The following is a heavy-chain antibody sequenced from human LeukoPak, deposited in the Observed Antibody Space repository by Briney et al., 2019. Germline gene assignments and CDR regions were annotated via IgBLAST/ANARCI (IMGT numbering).Heavy chain of an antibody. CDR3: ARRVQNYYGLDV. D-gene: IGHD5/OR15-5a*01. CDR1: GGSISSYY. CDR2: VYYTGST. J-gene: IGHJ6*02. V-gene: IGHV4-59*08. Sequence: HSETLSLTCTVSGGSISSYYWSWIRQPLGKGLEWIGYVYYTGSTSYNPSLKSRVTISVDTSENQFSLKLRSVTAADTAMYYCARRVQNYYGLDVWGQGTTVTVS.